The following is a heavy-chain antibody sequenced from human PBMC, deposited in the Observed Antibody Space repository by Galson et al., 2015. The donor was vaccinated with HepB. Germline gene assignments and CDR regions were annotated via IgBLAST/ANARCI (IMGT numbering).Heavy chain of an antibody. J-gene: IGHJ4*02. Sequence: SLRLSCAASGFSFSDYYMSWIRQAPGKGLEWVSYISSGGDTIYYADSLQGRFTLSRDNARNSLYLQMNNLRAEDTAVYYCARDSGYFDYWGQGTLVTVSS. D-gene: IGHD3-22*01. CDR1: GFSFSDYY. V-gene: IGHV3-11*01. CDR2: ISSGGDTI. CDR3: ARDSGYFDY.